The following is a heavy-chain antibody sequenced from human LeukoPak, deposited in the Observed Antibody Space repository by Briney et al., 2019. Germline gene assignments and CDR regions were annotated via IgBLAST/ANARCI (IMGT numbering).Heavy chain of an antibody. D-gene: IGHD3-22*01. J-gene: IGHJ4*02. CDR1: GFTFSSYA. CDR2: ISGSSSYI. V-gene: IGHV3-21*04. CDR3: ARAGHRRYYYDNGYDY. Sequence: GGSLRLSCAASGFTFSSYAMSWVRQAPGKGLEWVSSISGSSSYIYYADSVKGRFTISRHNAKNSLYLQMSSLRAEDTAVYYCARAGHRRYYYDNGYDYWGQGTLVTVSS.